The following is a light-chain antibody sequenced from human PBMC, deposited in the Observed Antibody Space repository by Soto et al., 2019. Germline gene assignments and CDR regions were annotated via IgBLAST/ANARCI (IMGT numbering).Light chain of an antibody. CDR1: RAISNW. Sequence: DLPMTQSPSSVSASIGDRVIITCRASRAISNWLAWYQQKPGKAPKLLIYAASSVQSGVPSRFSGSGSGADFTLTFTGLRPEDSATYYCQQASSFPPAFGGGTKVEIK. CDR2: AAS. CDR3: QQASSFPPA. J-gene: IGKJ4*01. V-gene: IGKV1D-12*01.